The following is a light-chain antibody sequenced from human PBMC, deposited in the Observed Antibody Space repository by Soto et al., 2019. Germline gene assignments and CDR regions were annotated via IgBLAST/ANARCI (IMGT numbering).Light chain of an antibody. V-gene: IGKV1-8*01. CDR3: QQYYSYPPT. CDR1: QGISSY. Sequence: AIRMTQSPSSFSASTGDRVTITCRASQGISSYLAWYQQKPGKAPKLLIYAASTLQSGVPSRSSGSGSGTDFTLTISGLQSEDFATYYCQQYYSYPPTFVQGTKLEIK. CDR2: AAS. J-gene: IGKJ2*01.